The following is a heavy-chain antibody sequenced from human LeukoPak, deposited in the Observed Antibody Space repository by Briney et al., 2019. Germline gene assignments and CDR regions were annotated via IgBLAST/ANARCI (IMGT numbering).Heavy chain of an antibody. J-gene: IGHJ4*02. V-gene: IGHV3-23*01. CDR2: VRVNGRST. CDR1: GFSFSTYD. Sequence: PGGSLRLSCTGSGFSFSTYDMSWVRQAPGKGLEWVSCVRVNGRSTYYADSVKGRFTISRDNSKNTLYLQMNSLRAEDTALYYCAKPGEASNYYFDCWGQGALVTVSS. CDR3: AKPGEASNYYFDC. D-gene: IGHD2-21*01.